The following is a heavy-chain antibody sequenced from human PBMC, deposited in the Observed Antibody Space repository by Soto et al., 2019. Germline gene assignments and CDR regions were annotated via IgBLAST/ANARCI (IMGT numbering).Heavy chain of an antibody. D-gene: IGHD7-27*01. CDR3: GYMAV. CDR2: IYYRGST. V-gene: IGHV4-59*11. CDR1: GGSISSHY. J-gene: IGHJ6*02. Sequence: SETLSLTCTVSGGSISSHYWSWVRQAPGKGLEWIGHIYYRGSTTYNPSLRSRSTISVDTSNNLRVDDTAVYYCAQETGHNWGYMAVWGRGTTVTVSS.